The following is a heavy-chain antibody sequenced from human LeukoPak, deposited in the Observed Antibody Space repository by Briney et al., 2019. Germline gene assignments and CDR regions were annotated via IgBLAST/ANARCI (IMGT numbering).Heavy chain of an antibody. V-gene: IGHV3-23*01. CDR3: AKRYTANTGPIDY. J-gene: IGHJ4*02. CDR2: ISGSAQRT. D-gene: IGHD1-1*01. Sequence: GGSLRLSCAASGLTFSDYAMSWVRQAPGQGLEWVSGISGSAQRTYYADSVKGRFTISRDNFKRTLYLEMNSLRAEDTAVYYCAKRYTANTGPIDYWGQGTLVTVSS. CDR1: GLTFSDYA.